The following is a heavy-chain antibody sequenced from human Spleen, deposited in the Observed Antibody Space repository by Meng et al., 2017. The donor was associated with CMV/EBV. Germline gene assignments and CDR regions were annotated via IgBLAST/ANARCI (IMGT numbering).Heavy chain of an antibody. V-gene: IGHV1-2*02. J-gene: IGHJ4*02. CDR2: INPNSGGT. CDR1: GYTFTGYY. Sequence: ASVKVSCKASGYTFTGYYMHWVRQAPGQGLEWMGWINPNSGGTNYAQKFQGRVTMTRDTSTSTAYMELRSLRSDDTAVYYCARGNVLLWFGPFDYWGQGTLVTVSS. D-gene: IGHD3-10*01. CDR3: ARGNVLLWFGPFDY.